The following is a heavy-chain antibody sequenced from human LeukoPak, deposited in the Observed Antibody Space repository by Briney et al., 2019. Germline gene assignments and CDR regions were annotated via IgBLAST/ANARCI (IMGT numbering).Heavy chain of an antibody. D-gene: IGHD6-6*01. Sequence: GGSLRLSCVPSGSSNYAMDWVRQAPGKGLEWVAFIQIDGTTKSYAESVKGRFTISRDNSKNTLYLQMNSLRVEDTAVYFCARDIRVIDSSSNFDYWGQGTLVTVSS. CDR1: GSSNYA. V-gene: IGHV3-30*02. CDR2: IQIDGTTK. J-gene: IGHJ4*02. CDR3: ARDIRVIDSSSNFDY.